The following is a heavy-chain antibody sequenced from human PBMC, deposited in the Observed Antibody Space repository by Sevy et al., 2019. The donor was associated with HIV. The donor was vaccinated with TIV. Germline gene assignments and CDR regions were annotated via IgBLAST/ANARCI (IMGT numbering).Heavy chain of an antibody. D-gene: IGHD2-15*01. CDR3: ARQARAYCSGGSCYPANGLDP. CDR1: GASIKTYF. V-gene: IGHV4-59*08. J-gene: IGHJ5*02. Sequence: SETLSLTCTVSGASIKTYFWSWIRQPPGRGLEWIGCGHSSRTTNYNSSLKSRVTISLDTSKNQFSLKLTSVTAADTAVYYCARQARAYCSGGSCYPANGLDPWGQGTLVTVSS. CDR2: GHSSRTT.